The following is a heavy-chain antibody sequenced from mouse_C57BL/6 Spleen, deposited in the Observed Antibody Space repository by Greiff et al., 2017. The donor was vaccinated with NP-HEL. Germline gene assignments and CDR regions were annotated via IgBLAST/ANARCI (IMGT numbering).Heavy chain of an antibody. J-gene: IGHJ2*01. CDR1: GYTFTSYW. D-gene: IGHD4-1*01. CDR2: IHPNSGST. Sequence: VQLQQSGAELVKPGASVKLSCKASGYTFTSYWMHWVKQRPGQGLEWIGMIHPNSGSTNYNEKFKSKATLTVDKSSSTAYMQLSSLTSEDSAVYYCARLGLEYYFDYWGQGTTLTVSS. CDR3: ARLGLEYYFDY. V-gene: IGHV1-64*01.